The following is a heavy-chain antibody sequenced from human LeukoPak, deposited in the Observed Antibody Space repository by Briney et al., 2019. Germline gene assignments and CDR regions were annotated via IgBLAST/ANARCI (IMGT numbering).Heavy chain of an antibody. V-gene: IGHV4-61*01. CDR2: IYYSGST. CDR3: ARDGGDLIDY. CDR1: GGSVSSGSYY. J-gene: IGHJ4*02. D-gene: IGHD2-21*02. Sequence: SETLSLTCTVSGGSVSSGSYYWSWIRQPPGKGLEWIGYIYYSGSTNYNPSLKSRVTISVDTSKNQFSLKLSSVTAADTAVYYCARDGGDLIDYWGQGTLVTVPS.